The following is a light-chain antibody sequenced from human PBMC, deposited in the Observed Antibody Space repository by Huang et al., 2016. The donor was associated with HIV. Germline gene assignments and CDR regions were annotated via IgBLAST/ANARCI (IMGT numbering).Light chain of an antibody. Sequence: DIQMTQSPSSLSASVGDRVTITCQASQDIDNSLNWYQQNPGKAPKLLIYETSNLEKGVPSRFSGGGSGRDFTFTISSLQPEDVATYYCQQYGSLPLTFGGGTKVEI. V-gene: IGKV1-33*01. CDR3: QQYGSLPLT. J-gene: IGKJ4*01. CDR1: QDIDNS. CDR2: ETS.